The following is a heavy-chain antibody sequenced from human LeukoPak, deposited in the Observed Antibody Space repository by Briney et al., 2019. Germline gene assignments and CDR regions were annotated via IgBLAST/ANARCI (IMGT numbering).Heavy chain of an antibody. D-gene: IGHD6-19*01. CDR2: INPNSGGT. CDR1: EYTFTGYF. Sequence: ASVKVSCKASEYTFTGYFIHWVRQAPGQGLEWMGRINPNSGGTNYAQKFQGRVTMTRDTSISTAYMELSRLTSDDTAAYYCARDSSGPHLLTWGQGTLVTVSS. CDR3: ARDSSGPHLLT. V-gene: IGHV1-2*06. J-gene: IGHJ4*02.